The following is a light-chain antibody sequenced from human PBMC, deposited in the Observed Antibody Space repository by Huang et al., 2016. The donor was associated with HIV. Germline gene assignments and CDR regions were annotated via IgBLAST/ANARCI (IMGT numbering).Light chain of an antibody. CDR1: QGVGSN. CDR2: GAS. CDR3: QQYNTRPYT. Sequence: EIMMTQSPATLYVSPGARATLSCRASQGVGSNLAWYQQKLGQAPRLLIYGASARSTVLPARFSGSGSGTEFTLTISSLQSGDFAVYYCQQYNTRPYTFGQGT. J-gene: IGKJ2*01. V-gene: IGKV3-15*01.